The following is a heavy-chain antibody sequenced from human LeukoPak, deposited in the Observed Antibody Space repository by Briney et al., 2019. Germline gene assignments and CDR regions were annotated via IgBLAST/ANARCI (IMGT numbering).Heavy chain of an antibody. CDR3: ARDHPPLSDGDYYYYGMDV. J-gene: IGHJ6*04. V-gene: IGHV4-34*01. D-gene: IGHD4-17*01. CDR2: INHSRST. CDR1: GGSFSGYY. Sequence: SETLSLTCAVYGGSFSGYYWSWIRQPPGKGLEWIGEINHSRSTNYNPSLKSRVTISVDTSKNQFSLKLSSVTAADTAVYYCARDHPPLSDGDYYYYGMDVWGKGTTVTVSS.